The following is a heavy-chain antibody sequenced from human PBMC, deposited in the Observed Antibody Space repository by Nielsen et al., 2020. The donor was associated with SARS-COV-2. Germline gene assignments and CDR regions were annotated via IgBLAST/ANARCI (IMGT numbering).Heavy chain of an antibody. CDR1: GFTFSSYA. CDR2: IWYDGSNK. J-gene: IGHJ6*02. Sequence: GESLKISCAASGFTFSSYAMHWVRQAPGKGLEWVAVIWYDGSNKYYADSVKGRFTISRDNSKNTLYLQMNSLRAEDTAVYYCARGPTVATIADYYGMDVWGQGTTVTVSS. D-gene: IGHD5-12*01. V-gene: IGHV3-33*08. CDR3: ARGPTVATIADYYGMDV.